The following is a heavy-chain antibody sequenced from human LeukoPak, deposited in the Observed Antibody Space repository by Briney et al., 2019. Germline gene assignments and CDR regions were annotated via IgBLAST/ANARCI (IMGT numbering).Heavy chain of an antibody. CDR2: IYYSGST. J-gene: IGHJ4*02. CDR3: ARAGRLQYGDYVAFDY. Sequence: SEALSLTCTVSGGSISSYYWSWIRQPPGKGLEWIGSIYYSGSTYYNPSLKSRVTISVDTSKNQFSLKLSSVTAADTAVYYCARAGRLQYGDYVAFDYWGQGTLVTVSS. D-gene: IGHD4-17*01. V-gene: IGHV4-59*12. CDR1: GGSISSYY.